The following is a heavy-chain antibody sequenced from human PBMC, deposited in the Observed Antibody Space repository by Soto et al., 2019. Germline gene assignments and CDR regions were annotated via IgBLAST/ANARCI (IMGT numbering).Heavy chain of an antibody. J-gene: IGHJ4*02. V-gene: IGHV3-33*01. CDR1: GFTFSSYG. CDR3: ARDYFPDSSGYYFFDY. Sequence: PGGSLRLSCAASGFTFSSYGRHWVRQAPGKGLEWVAVIWYDGSNKYYADSVKGRFTISRDNSKNTLYLQMNSLRAEDTAVYYCARDYFPDSSGYYFFDYWGQGTLVTVSS. CDR2: IWYDGSNK. D-gene: IGHD3-22*01.